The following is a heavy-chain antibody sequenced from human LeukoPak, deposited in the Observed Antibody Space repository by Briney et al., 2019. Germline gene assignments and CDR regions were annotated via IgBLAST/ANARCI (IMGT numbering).Heavy chain of an antibody. V-gene: IGHV3-48*03. CDR3: ARDLRDGYNWWFDP. CDR1: GFTFSSYE. Sequence: PGGSLRLSCAASGFTFSSYEMNWVRQAPGKGLEWVSYISSSGSTIYYADSVKGRITISRDNAKNSLYLQMNSLRAEDTAVYYCARDLRDGYNWWFDPWGQGTLVTVSS. CDR2: ISSSGSTI. J-gene: IGHJ5*02. D-gene: IGHD5-24*01.